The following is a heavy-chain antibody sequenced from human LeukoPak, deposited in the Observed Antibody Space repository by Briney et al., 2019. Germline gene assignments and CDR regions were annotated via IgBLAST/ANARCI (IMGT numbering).Heavy chain of an antibody. Sequence: TGGSLRLSCAASGFTFSSYAMSWVRQAPGKGLEWVAFIRYDGSNKYYADSVKGRFTISRDNSKNTLYLQMNSLRAEDTAVYYCAKDVLTIFGVDDAFDIWGQGTMVTVSS. CDR3: AKDVLTIFGVDDAFDI. J-gene: IGHJ3*02. D-gene: IGHD3-3*01. CDR1: GFTFSSYA. V-gene: IGHV3-30*02. CDR2: IRYDGSNK.